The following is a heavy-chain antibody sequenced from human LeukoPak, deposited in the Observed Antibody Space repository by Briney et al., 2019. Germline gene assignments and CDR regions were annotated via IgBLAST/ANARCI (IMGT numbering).Heavy chain of an antibody. CDR2: IYPDDSDT. D-gene: IGHD2-2*02. Sequence: GESLKISCKGSGYTFSSFWIGWVRRMPGKGLEWMGIIYPDDSDTRYSPSFQGQVTISADKSISTAYLQWSSLKASHTAMYYRARGGGCRSISCYSSSWFDPWGQGTLVTVSS. CDR3: ARGGGCRSISCYSSSWFDP. J-gene: IGHJ5*02. CDR1: GYTFSSFW. V-gene: IGHV5-51*01.